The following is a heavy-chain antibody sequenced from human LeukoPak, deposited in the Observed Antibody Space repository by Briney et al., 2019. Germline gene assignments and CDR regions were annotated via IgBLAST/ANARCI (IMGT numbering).Heavy chain of an antibody. Sequence: GGSLRLSCAASGFTFSSYNMNWVRQAPGKGLEWVSSITSSSSYIYYADSVKGRFTISRDNAKNSLFLQMNSLRAEDTAVYYCAKGSMVRGVDYFDYWGQGTLVTVSS. CDR3: AKGSMVRGVDYFDY. CDR2: ITSSSSYI. D-gene: IGHD3-10*01. V-gene: IGHV3-21*04. CDR1: GFTFSSYN. J-gene: IGHJ4*02.